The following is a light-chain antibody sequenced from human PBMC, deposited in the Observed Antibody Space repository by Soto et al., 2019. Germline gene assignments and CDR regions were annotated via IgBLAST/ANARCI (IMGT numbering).Light chain of an antibody. J-gene: IGKJ4*01. Sequence: DIQMTQSPSTLSASVGDRVTMTCRASQGISKWLALYQQKPGTAPKLLIYDASNLASGVPSRFSGSGSGTEFTLTSRSLQPHDFATYYCQQYDSYSRRSFGGGTNVDI. CDR2: DAS. CDR1: QGISKW. CDR3: QQYDSYSRRS. V-gene: IGKV1-5*01.